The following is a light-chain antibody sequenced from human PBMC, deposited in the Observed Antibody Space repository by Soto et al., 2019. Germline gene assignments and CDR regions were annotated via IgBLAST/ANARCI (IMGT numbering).Light chain of an antibody. CDR2: EVS. Sequence: QSALTQPASVSGSPGQSITISCTGTSSGVGGYNYVSWYQQHPGKAPKLMIYEVSNRPSGVSNRFSGSKSGNTASLTISGLQAEDEADYYCSSYTSSSLEVFGGGTKLTVL. J-gene: IGLJ2*01. CDR1: SSGVGGYNY. V-gene: IGLV2-14*01. CDR3: SSYTSSSLEV.